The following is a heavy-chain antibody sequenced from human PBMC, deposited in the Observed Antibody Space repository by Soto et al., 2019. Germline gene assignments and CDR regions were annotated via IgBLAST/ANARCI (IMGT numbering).Heavy chain of an antibody. J-gene: IGHJ6*02. D-gene: IGHD6-13*01. V-gene: IGHV1-69*01. CDR1: GGTFSSYA. CDR3: ARDRIAGSKYYYGMDV. CDR2: IIPIFGTE. Sequence: QVQLVQPGAEVKKPGSSVRVSCKASGGTFSSYAISWVRQAPGQGLEWMGGIIPIFGTENYAQNFQGRVTITADESTSTAYMELSSLRSEDTAVYYCARDRIAGSKYYYGMDVWGQGTTVTVSS.